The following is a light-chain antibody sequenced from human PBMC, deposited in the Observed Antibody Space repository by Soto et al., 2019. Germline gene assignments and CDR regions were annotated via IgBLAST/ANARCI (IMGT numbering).Light chain of an antibody. J-gene: IGKJ1*01. CDR2: KAS. Sequence: DIQMTQSPSTLSGSVGDRVTITCRASQTISSWLAWYQQKPGKAPKLLIYKASTLKSGVPSRFSDSGSGTEFTLTISSLQPDDLATYYCQHYNNYSEAFGQGTKVELK. CDR1: QTISSW. CDR3: QHYNNYSEA. V-gene: IGKV1-5*03.